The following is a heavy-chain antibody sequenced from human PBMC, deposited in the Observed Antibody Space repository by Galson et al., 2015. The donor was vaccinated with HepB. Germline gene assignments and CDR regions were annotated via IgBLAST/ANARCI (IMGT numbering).Heavy chain of an antibody. Sequence: CAISGDSVSSNSAAWNWIRQSPSRGLEWLGRTYYRSKWYNDYAVSVKSRITINPDTSKNQFSLQLNSVTPEDTAVYYCTRDTAAAGPSLDYWGQGTLVTVSS. CDR3: TRDTAAAGPSLDY. CDR2: TYYRSKWYN. V-gene: IGHV6-1*01. J-gene: IGHJ4*02. D-gene: IGHD6-13*01. CDR1: GDSVSSNSAA.